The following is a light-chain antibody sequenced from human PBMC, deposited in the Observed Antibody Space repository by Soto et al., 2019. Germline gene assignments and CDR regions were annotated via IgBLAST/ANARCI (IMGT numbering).Light chain of an antibody. CDR1: QSMSSY. CDR3: QQSYSTPDT. J-gene: IGKJ4*01. V-gene: IGKV1-39*01. Sequence: DIQMTQSPSSLSASVGDRVTITCRASQSMSSYLNWYQQKPRKAPKLLIYAASSLQSGVPSRFSGSGSGTDFTLTISSLQLEDFATYYCQQSYSTPDTFGGGTKVEIK. CDR2: AAS.